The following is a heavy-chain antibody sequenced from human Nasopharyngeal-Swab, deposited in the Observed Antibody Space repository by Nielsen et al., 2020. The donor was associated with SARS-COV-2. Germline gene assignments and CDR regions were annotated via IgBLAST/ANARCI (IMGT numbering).Heavy chain of an antibody. CDR2: ISSSGSTI. Sequence: GGSLRLSCAASGFTFSSYEMNWVRRAPGKGLEWVSYISSSGSTIYYADSVKGRFTISRDNAKNSLYLQMNSLRAEDTAVYYCARDRERWPQNYYGMDVWGQGTTVTVSS. J-gene: IGHJ6*02. CDR1: GFTFSSYE. D-gene: IGHD5-24*01. CDR3: ARDRERWPQNYYGMDV. V-gene: IGHV3-48*03.